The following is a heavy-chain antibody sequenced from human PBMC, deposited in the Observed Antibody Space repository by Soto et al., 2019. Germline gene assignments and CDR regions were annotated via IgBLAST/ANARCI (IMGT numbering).Heavy chain of an antibody. V-gene: IGHV3-21*01. CDR2: ISTSGGYI. CDR1: GFTFSGYT. CDR3: ARDAYRATTFTTDYSYYAMDV. D-gene: IGHD1-1*01. J-gene: IGHJ6*02. Sequence: EVQLVESGGGQVKPGGSLRLSCAASGFTFSGYTVNWVRQAPGKGLEWVSSISTSGGYIFYADSVKGRFTISRDNAKNSLYLQLNSLRAEDTAVYYCARDAYRATTFTTDYSYYAMDVWGQGTTVTVSS.